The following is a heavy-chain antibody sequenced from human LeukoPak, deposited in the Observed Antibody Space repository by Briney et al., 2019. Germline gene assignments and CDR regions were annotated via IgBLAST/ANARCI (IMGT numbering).Heavy chain of an antibody. J-gene: IGHJ4*02. D-gene: IGHD1/OR15-1a*01. CDR1: GFTLSDSA. Sequence: PGGSLRLSCAASGFTLSDSAMSWVRQAPGKGLEWVSGMSASGSHTHSADFVKGRFTISRDNFKNTLYLQMNGLRVEDTAVYYCAKVRSGNNYYFDYWGQGTLVTVSS. CDR2: MSASGSHT. V-gene: IGHV3-23*01. CDR3: AKVRSGNNYYFDY.